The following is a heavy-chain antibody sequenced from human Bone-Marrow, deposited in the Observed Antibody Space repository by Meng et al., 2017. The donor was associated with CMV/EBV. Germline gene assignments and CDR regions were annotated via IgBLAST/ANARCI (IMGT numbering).Heavy chain of an antibody. CDR1: GGSISSSSYY. Sequence: SETLSLTCTVSGGSISSSSYYWGWIRQPPGKGLEWIGSIYYSGSTYYNPSLKSRVTISVDTSKNQFSLRLTSVTAADTGVYYCARDSGGAPYGGMDVWGQGSTVTVSS. D-gene: IGHD3-10*01. CDR2: IYYSGST. V-gene: IGHV4-39*07. CDR3: ARDSGGAPYGGMDV. J-gene: IGHJ6*02.